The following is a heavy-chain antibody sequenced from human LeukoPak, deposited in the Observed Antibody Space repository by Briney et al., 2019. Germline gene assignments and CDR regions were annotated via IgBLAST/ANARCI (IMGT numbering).Heavy chain of an antibody. CDR1: GGSISSSSYY. J-gene: IGHJ4*02. CDR2: IYTSGST. Sequence: SETLSLTCTVSGGSISSSSYYWGWIRQPPGKGLEWIGSIYTSGSTNYNPSLKSRVTTSVDTSKNQFSLKLSSVTAADTAVYYCARGDDYGGIYYFDYWGQGTLVTVSS. V-gene: IGHV4-39*07. CDR3: ARGDDYGGIYYFDY. D-gene: IGHD4-23*01.